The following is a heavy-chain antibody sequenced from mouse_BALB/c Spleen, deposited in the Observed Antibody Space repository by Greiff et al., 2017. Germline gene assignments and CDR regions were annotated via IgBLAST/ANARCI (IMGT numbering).Heavy chain of an antibody. Sequence: QVQLQQSGPELVKPGASVKMSCKASGYTFTDYVISWVKQRTGQGLELIGEIYPGSGSTYYNEKFKGKATLTADKSSNTAYMQLSSLTSEDSAVYFFARRVRRGGYYAMDYWGQGTSVTVSS. CDR3: ARRVRRGGYYAMDY. D-gene: IGHD2-14*01. V-gene: IGHV1-81*01. CDR2: IYPGSGST. CDR1: GYTFTDYV. J-gene: IGHJ4*01.